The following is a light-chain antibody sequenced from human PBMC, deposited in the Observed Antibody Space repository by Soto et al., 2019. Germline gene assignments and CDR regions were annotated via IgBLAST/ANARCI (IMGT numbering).Light chain of an antibody. CDR1: SSDIGSKNF. CDR3: CSFAAGDTFV. V-gene: IGLV2-23*02. Sequence: QSVLTQPASVSGSPGQSITISCTGTSSDIGSKNFVSWYQHHPGKTPKLTIYEVTKRPSGVSDRFSGSRSGNTASLTISGLQTEDEADYYCCSFAAGDTFVFGTGTKLTVL. J-gene: IGLJ1*01. CDR2: EVT.